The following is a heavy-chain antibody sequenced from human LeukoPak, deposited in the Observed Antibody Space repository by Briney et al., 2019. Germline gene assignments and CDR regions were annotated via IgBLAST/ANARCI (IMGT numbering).Heavy chain of an antibody. CDR3: GRDPHYGAIDY. CDR2: ISVSGGIT. Sequence: GGSLRLSCAASGFTFNNYAMSWVRQAPGKGLEWVSGISVSGGITYYADSVKGRFTISRDNAKNSLYLQMNSLRAEDTAVYYCGRDPHYGAIDYWGQGTLVTVSS. V-gene: IGHV3-23*01. D-gene: IGHD4-17*01. J-gene: IGHJ4*02. CDR1: GFTFNNYA.